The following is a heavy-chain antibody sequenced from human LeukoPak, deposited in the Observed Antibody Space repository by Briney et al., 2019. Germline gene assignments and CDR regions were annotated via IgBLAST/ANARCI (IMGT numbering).Heavy chain of an antibody. D-gene: IGHD3-10*01. Sequence: PSETLSLTCTVSGGSISSGGYYWSWIRQHPGKGLEWIGYIYYSGSTYYNPSLKSRVTISVDTSKNQFSLKLSSVTAADTAVYYCARVADYGSGSYYPLDFDYWGQGTLVTVSS. CDR3: ARVADYGSGSYYPLDFDY. V-gene: IGHV4-31*03. CDR2: IYYSGST. J-gene: IGHJ4*02. CDR1: GGSISSGGYY.